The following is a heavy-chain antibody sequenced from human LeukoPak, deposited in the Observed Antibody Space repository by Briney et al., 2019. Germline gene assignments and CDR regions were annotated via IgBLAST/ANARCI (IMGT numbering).Heavy chain of an antibody. CDR1: GGSISSYY. Sequence: SETLSLTCTVSGGSISSYYWGWIRQPPGKGLEWIANIYHTGSAHYNPSLKSRVTISVDTSTNQFSLKLSSVTAADTAVYYCARYCTSTTCILRGFDYWGQGTLVTVSS. CDR3: ARYCTSTTCILRGFDY. J-gene: IGHJ4*02. CDR2: IYHTGSA. D-gene: IGHD2-2*01. V-gene: IGHV4-59*08.